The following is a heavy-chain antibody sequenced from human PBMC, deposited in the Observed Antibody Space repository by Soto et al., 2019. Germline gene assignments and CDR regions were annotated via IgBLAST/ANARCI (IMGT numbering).Heavy chain of an antibody. Sequence: SETLSLTCAVSGYSISSGYYWGWVRQPPGKGLEWIGSIYHSGSTYYNPSLKSRVTISVDTSKNQFSLKLSSVTAADTAVYYCASCPAKATPFDYWGQGTLVTVSS. CDR3: ASCPAKATPFDY. J-gene: IGHJ4*02. CDR1: GYSISSGYY. D-gene: IGHD2-2*01. CDR2: IYHSGST. V-gene: IGHV4-38-2*01.